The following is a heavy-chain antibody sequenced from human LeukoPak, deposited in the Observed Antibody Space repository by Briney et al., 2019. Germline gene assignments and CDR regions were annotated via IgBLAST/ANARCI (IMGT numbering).Heavy chain of an antibody. J-gene: IGHJ5*02. CDR1: GFTFSSYS. Sequence: GGSLRLSCAASGFTFSSYSMNWVRQAPGKGLEWVSSISSSSSYIYYADSVKGRFTISRDNSKNTLYLQMNSLRAEDTAVYYCARDQQYRWFDPWGQGTLVTVSS. D-gene: IGHD4-11*01. V-gene: IGHV3-21*01. CDR3: ARDQQYRWFDP. CDR2: ISSSSSYI.